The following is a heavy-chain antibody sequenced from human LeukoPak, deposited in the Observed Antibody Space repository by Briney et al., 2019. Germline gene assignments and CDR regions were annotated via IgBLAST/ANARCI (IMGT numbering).Heavy chain of an antibody. Sequence: PGRSLRLSCAASGFIFEDYAMHWVRQRPGKGLEWVSGISWNSGSTGYADSVKGRFTISRDNAKNSLYLQMNRLRAEDMALYYCVRGGGSIFGVVVGLTWCLHYWGQGALVPVSS. CDR2: ISWNSGST. J-gene: IGHJ4*02. D-gene: IGHD3-3*01. V-gene: IGHV3-9*03. CDR3: VRGGGSIFGVVVGLTWCLHY. CDR1: GFIFEDYA.